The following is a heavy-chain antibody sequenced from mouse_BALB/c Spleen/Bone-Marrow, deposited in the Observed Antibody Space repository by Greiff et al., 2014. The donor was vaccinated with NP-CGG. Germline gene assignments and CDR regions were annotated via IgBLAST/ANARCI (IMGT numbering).Heavy chain of an antibody. V-gene: IGHV1S137*01. D-gene: IGHD3-3*01. J-gene: IGHJ1*01. CDR3: AREGDTNFDV. CDR1: GYTFTDYG. CDR2: ISTYYGDA. Sequence: VQLQQSGAELVRPGVSVKISCQGSGYTFTDYGMHWVKQSHAKSLEWLGVISTYYGDASYNQKFKGKATMTVDKSSSTAEMERARLTSEESAIYDCAREGDTNFDVWGAGTTVTVSS.